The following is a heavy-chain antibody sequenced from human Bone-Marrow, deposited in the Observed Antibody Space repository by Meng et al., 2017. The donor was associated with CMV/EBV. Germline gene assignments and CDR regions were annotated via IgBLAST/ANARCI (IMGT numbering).Heavy chain of an antibody. CDR1: GYNFAELP. D-gene: IGHD2-21*01. V-gene: IGHV1-24*01. CDR2: FDPDEGET. J-gene: IGHJ4*01. CDR3: ALVVYNCGGDCYSNH. Sequence: ASVKVSCKVSGYNFAELPINWVRQAPEKGLEWMGGFDPDEGETLYAQKFQGRVTMTEDTSIDTAYMELSSLRSEDTAMYYCALVVYNCGGDCYSNHWGHGTWVTVSS.